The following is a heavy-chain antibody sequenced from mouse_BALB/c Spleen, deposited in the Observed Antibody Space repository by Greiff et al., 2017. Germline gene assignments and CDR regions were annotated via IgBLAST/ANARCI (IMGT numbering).Heavy chain of an antibody. V-gene: IGHV1-69*02. J-gene: IGHJ2*01. CDR2: IYPSDSYT. Sequence: QVQLQQPGAELVRPGASVKLSCKASGYTFTSYWINWVKQRPGQGLEWIGNIYPSDSYTNYNQKFKDKATLTVDKTSSTAYMQLSSPTSEDSAVYYCTRSGPYGNYGYWGQGTTLTVSS. CDR1: GYTFTSYW. CDR3: TRSGPYGNYGY. D-gene: IGHD2-1*01.